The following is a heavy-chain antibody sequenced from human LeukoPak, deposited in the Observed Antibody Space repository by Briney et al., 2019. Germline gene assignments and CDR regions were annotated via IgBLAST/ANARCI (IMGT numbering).Heavy chain of an antibody. CDR1: GFTVSNNY. V-gene: IGHV3-11*04. J-gene: IGHJ3*02. Sequence: GGSLRLSCAASGFTVSNNYMSWIRQAPGKGLEWVSYISSSGSTIYYADSVKGRFTISRDNAKNSLYLQMNSLRAEDTAVYYCAREWELRAFDIWGQGTMVTVSS. CDR3: AREWELRAFDI. CDR2: ISSSGSTI. D-gene: IGHD1-26*01.